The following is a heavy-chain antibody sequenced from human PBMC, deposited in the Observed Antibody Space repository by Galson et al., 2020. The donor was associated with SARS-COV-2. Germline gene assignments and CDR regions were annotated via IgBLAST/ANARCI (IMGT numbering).Heavy chain of an antibody. CDR3: ARGVGGMDV. D-gene: IGHD3-16*01. CDR2: IYAYSGANT. CDR1: GFTIYGNY. J-gene: IGHJ6*02. Sequence: TGGSLRLSCAASGFTIYGNYISWVRQAPGKGLEWVSIIYAYSGANTYYADSVKGRFTISRHNSENTVYLQMNSLRVEDTAVYYCARGVGGMDVWGQGTTVTVSS. V-gene: IGHV3-53*04.